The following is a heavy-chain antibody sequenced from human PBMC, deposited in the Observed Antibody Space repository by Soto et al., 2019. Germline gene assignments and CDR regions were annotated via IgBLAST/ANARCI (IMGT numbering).Heavy chain of an antibody. CDR1: GASISYGGFS. CDR2: ISHLEST. Sequence: SETLSLTCTVSGASISYGGFSWSWIRQSPGKGLEWIGYISHLESTYFHPSFKSRLTMSIDRTRNQFSLKLSSVTAADMAVYYCARGGGYDSFDYWGQGALVTVSS. CDR3: ARGGGYDSFDY. J-gene: IGHJ4*02. D-gene: IGHD5-12*01. V-gene: IGHV4-30-2*06.